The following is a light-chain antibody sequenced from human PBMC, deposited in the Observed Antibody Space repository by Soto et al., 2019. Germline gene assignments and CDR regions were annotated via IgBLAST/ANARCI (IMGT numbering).Light chain of an antibody. CDR2: EVT. CDR1: SSDVGGYNT. V-gene: IGLV2-14*01. CDR3: NSLRVNHLYV. J-gene: IGLJ1*01. Sequence: QSALTQPASVSGSPGQTITISCTGTSSDVGGYNTVSWYQHHPGKAPKLIIYEVTHRPAGISDRFSASKSGSTASLTISGLQAEDEADYYCNSLRVNHLYVFGTGTKLTVL.